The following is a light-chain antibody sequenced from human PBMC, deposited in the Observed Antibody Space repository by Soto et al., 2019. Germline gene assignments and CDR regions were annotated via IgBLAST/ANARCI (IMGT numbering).Light chain of an antibody. J-gene: IGLJ2*01. V-gene: IGLV2-11*01. CDR2: DVT. CDR3: CSYAGSSTLL. Sequence: QSALTQPRSVSGSPGQSVTIYCTGTSSDVGGYNYVSWYQQHPGKAPKLMIYDVTKRPSGVPDRFSGSKSGNTASLTISGLQAEDEADYYCCSYAGSSTLLFGGGTKLTVL. CDR1: SSDVGGYNY.